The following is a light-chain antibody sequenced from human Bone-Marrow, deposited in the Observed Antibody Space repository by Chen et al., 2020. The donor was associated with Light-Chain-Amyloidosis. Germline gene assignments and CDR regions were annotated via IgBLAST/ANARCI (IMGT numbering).Light chain of an antibody. V-gene: IGKV2-29*01. CDR2: EVS. J-gene: IGKJ3*01. CDR1: QSLLHSDGKTY. CDR3: QQYYSTPQGLT. Sequence: DIVMTQTPLSLSVTPGQPASISCKSSQSLLHSDGKTYLYWYLQKPGQSPQLLIYEVSSRFSGVPDRFSGSGSGTDFTLTISSLQAEDVAVYYCQQYYSTPQGLTFGPGTKVDIK.